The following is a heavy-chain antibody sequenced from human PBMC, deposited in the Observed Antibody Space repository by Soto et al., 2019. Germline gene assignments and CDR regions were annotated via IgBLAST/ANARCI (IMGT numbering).Heavy chain of an antibody. D-gene: IGHD2-2*01. CDR3: ASLVVVPAAIEDPDWWFDP. V-gene: IGHV4-39*01. Sequence: SETLSLTCTVSGGSISSSSYYWGWIRQPPGKGLEWIGSIYYSGSTYYNPSLKSRVTISVDTSKNQFPLKLSSVTAADTAVYYCASLVVVPAAIEDPDWWFDPWGQGTLVTVSS. CDR1: GGSISSSSYY. J-gene: IGHJ5*02. CDR2: IYYSGST.